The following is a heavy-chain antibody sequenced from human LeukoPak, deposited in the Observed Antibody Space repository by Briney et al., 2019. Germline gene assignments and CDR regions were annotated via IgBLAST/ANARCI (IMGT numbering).Heavy chain of an antibody. D-gene: IGHD1-26*01. Sequence: ASVKVSCKASGYTFTDYYINWVRQAPGQGLEWMGWINPNSGGTNYAQKFQGRVTMTRDTSISTAYMELSRLRSDDTAVYYCARVLRGSYHTLHFDYWGQGTLVTVSS. V-gene: IGHV1-2*02. J-gene: IGHJ4*02. CDR2: INPNSGGT. CDR1: GYTFTDYY. CDR3: ARVLRGSYHTLHFDY.